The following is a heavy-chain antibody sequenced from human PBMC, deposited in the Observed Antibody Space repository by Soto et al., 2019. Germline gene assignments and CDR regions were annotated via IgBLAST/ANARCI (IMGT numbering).Heavy chain of an antibody. CDR3: ARVKLGSYDWVDP. Sequence: EVQLVESGGDLVQPGGSLRLSCAASGFTFSNYWMHWVRQAPGKGLMWVSRINTDGSRATYADSVQGRFGISRDNAKNTVYLQMKSLRAEDTAVYYCARVKLGSYDWVDPWGQGTLVTVSS. D-gene: IGHD3-16*01. J-gene: IGHJ5*02. CDR1: GFTFSNYW. CDR2: INTDGSRA. V-gene: IGHV3-74*01.